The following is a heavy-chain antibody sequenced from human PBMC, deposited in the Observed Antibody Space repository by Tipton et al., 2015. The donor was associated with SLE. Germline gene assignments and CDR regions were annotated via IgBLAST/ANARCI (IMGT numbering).Heavy chain of an antibody. CDR1: GGSFSGYY. CDR3: ARDRSSVSD. CDR2: INHSGST. Sequence: TLSLTCAVSGGSFSGYYWSWIRQPPGKGLEYIGEINHSGSTNYKPSLKSRVTISIDTSKNQFSLKLTSVTAADTAVYFCARDRSSVSDWGQGTQVIVSP. D-gene: IGHD5/OR15-5a*01. V-gene: IGHV4-34*09. J-gene: IGHJ4*02.